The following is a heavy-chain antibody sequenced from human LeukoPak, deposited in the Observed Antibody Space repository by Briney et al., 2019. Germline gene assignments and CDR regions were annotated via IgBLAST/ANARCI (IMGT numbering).Heavy chain of an antibody. J-gene: IGHJ4*02. CDR2: INPSGGST. V-gene: IGHV1-46*03. Sequence: ASVKVSCKASGYTFTIYYIHWVRQAPGQGLEWMGIINPSGGSTSYAQKFQGRVTMTRDPSTSTVYMELSSLRSEDTAMYYCTRDSYSGYDRSLGYWGQGTLVTVSS. CDR1: GYTFTIYY. D-gene: IGHD5-12*01. CDR3: TRDSYSGYDRSLGY.